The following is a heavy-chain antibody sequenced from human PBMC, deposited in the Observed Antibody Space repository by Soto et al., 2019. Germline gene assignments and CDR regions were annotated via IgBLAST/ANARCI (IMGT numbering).Heavy chain of an antibody. CDR2: IYYSGNT. CDR1: GGSVSSGSYY. CDR3: ARDRGNFDY. Sequence: PSDTLSLTCTVSGGSVSSGSYYWSWIRQPPGKGLEWIGYIYYSGNTNYNPSLKSRVTMSVDTSKNQFSLKLSSVTAADTAVYYCARDRGNFDYWGQGTLVNVSS. V-gene: IGHV4-61*01. J-gene: IGHJ4*02.